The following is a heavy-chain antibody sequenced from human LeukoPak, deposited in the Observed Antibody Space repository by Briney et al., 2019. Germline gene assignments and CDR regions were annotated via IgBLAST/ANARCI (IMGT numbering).Heavy chain of an antibody. CDR3: ARGLTKGYCSGGSCYSPQVPFDY. CDR1: GFTFSSYA. J-gene: IGHJ4*02. CDR2: ISSSGSTI. D-gene: IGHD2-15*01. V-gene: IGHV3-48*03. Sequence: GRSLRLSCAASGFTFSSYAMHWVRQAPGKGLEWVSYISSSGSTIYYADSVKGRFTISRDNAKNSLYLQMNSLRAEDTAVYYCARGLTKGYCSGGSCYSPQVPFDYWGQGTLVTVSS.